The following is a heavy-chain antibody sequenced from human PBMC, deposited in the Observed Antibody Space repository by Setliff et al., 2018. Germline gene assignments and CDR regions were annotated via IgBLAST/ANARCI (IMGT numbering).Heavy chain of an antibody. CDR1: GFIFSNYW. CDR3: AAAPAGSDVFDM. V-gene: IGHV3-7*03. CDR2: IKEDGSEK. Sequence: GGSLRLSCAASGFIFSNYWMAWVRQAPGKGLEWVANIKEDGSEKYFVDSVKGRFTISRDNAKNSLYLQMNSLRVEDTAVYYCAAAPAGSDVFDMWGQGTMVTVSS. D-gene: IGHD6-13*01. J-gene: IGHJ3*02.